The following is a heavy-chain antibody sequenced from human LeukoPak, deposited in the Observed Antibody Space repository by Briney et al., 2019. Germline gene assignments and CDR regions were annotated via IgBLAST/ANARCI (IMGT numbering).Heavy chain of an antibody. CDR1: GYTFTSYG. CDR2: INANNGNT. D-gene: IGHD6-13*01. Sequence: GASVKVSCKASGYTFTSYGITWVRQAPGQGLEWMGWINANNGNTNYAQNLQGRVTMTRDTSTSAAYMDLRSLRSDDTAVYYCARGPIAAAGDYWGQGTLVTVSS. CDR3: ARGPIAAAGDY. V-gene: IGHV1-18*01. J-gene: IGHJ4*02.